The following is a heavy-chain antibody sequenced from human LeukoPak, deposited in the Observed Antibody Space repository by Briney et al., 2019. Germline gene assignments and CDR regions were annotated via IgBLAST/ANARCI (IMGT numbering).Heavy chain of an antibody. J-gene: IGHJ6*03. Sequence: PGGSLRLSCAASGFTFSNAWMSWVRQAPGKGLEWIGYIYTSGSTNYNPSLKSRVTISVDTSRNQFSLKLSSVTAADTAVYYCARRLSPGGRSYYYYYYMDVWGKGTTVTVSS. CDR1: GFTFSNAW. CDR2: IYTSGST. D-gene: IGHD3-10*01. V-gene: IGHV4-4*09. CDR3: ARRLSPGGRSYYYYYYMDV.